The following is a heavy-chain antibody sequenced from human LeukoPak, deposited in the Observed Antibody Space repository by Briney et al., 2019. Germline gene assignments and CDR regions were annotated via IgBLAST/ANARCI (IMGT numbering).Heavy chain of an antibody. CDR2: IKQDGSEK. CDR1: GFSLSSYW. J-gene: IGHJ4*02. CDR3: ARDDYAVPGGDY. D-gene: IGHD6-19*01. V-gene: IGHV3-7*01. Sequence: GGSLRLSCAASGFSLSSYWMSWVRQAPGKGLEWVANIKQDGSEKYYLDSVKGRFTISRDNARNSLYLQVNSLRAEDAAVYYCARDDYAVPGGDYWGPGTLVTVSS.